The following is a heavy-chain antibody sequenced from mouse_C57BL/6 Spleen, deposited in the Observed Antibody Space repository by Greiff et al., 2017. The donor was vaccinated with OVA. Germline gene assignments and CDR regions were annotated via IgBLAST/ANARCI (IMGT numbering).Heavy chain of an antibody. CDR1: GYTFTSYW. CDR3: ASFYGYDWYFDV. CDR2: IYPSDSET. Sequence: VQLQQPGAELVRPGSSVKLSCKASGYTFTSYWMDWVKQRPGQGLEWIGNIYPSDSETHYNQKFKDKATLTVDKSSSTAYMQLSSLTSEDSAVYYCASFYGYDWYFDVWGTGTTVTVSS. J-gene: IGHJ1*03. V-gene: IGHV1-61*01. D-gene: IGHD2-9*01.